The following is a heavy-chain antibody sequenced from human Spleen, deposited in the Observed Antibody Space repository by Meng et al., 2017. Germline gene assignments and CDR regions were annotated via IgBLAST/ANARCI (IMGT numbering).Heavy chain of an antibody. J-gene: IGHJ4*02. CDR1: RGSVSTGTYY. D-gene: IGHD1-1*01. CDR3: ARGGRTGGDFAY. V-gene: IGHV4-31*03. CDR2: IYYSGST. Sequence: SETLSLTCTVTRGSVSTGTYYWSWIRQPPGKGLEWIGYIYYSGSTYYNPSLKSRVFISLDTSQNQFSLNLNSVTAADTAVYYCARGGRTGGDFAYWGQGTLVTVSS.